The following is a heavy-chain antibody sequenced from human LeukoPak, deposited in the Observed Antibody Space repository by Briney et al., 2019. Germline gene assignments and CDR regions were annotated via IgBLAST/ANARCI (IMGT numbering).Heavy chain of an antibody. Sequence: SETLSLTCTASGGSISSYYWSWIRQPPGKGLEWIGYIYYSGSTNYNPSLKSRVTISVDTSKNQFSLKLSSVTAADTAVYYCARGRSEGPYYHYYYMDVWGKGTTVTVSS. CDR1: GGSISSYY. CDR3: ARGRSEGPYYHYYYMDV. CDR2: IYYSGST. J-gene: IGHJ6*03. V-gene: IGHV4-59*01.